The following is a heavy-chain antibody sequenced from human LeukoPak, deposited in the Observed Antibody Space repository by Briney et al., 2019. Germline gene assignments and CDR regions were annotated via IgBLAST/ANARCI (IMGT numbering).Heavy chain of an antibody. CDR3: ARHGGESIVAMILHAFDI. D-gene: IGHD5-12*01. Sequence: SETLSLTCTVSGGPTSSNYWSWIRQPPGKGLEWIGYIFYNGATNYNPSLKSRVTMSVDTSKNQFSLRLSSVTAADTAVYYCARHGGESIVAMILHAFDIWGQGTMVTVSS. CDR2: IFYNGAT. J-gene: IGHJ3*02. V-gene: IGHV4-59*08. CDR1: GGPTSSNY.